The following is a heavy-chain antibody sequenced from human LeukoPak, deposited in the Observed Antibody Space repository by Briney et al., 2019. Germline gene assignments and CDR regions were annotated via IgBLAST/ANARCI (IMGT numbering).Heavy chain of an antibody. CDR2: INHSGST. D-gene: IGHD3-3*01. V-gene: IGHV4-39*07. CDR1: GDSISSSNYY. Sequence: SETLSLTCTVSGDSISSSNYYWGWIRQPPGKGLEWIGEINHSGSTNYNPSLKSRVTISVDTSKNQFSLKLSSVTAADTAVYYCARGSSYYDFWSGSNPLGAFDIWGQGTMVTVSS. J-gene: IGHJ3*02. CDR3: ARGSSYYDFWSGSNPLGAFDI.